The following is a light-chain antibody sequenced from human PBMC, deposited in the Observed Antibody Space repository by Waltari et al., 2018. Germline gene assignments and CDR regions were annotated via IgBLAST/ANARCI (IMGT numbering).Light chain of an antibody. V-gene: IGLV2-23*03. CDR1: SSDVGRYNL. J-gene: IGLJ1*01. CDR3: CSYAGSSTV. Sequence: QSALTQPASVSGSPGQSITISCTGTSSDVGRYNLVSWYPQHPGKAPKPMIYEGSKRPSGVSNRFSGSTSGNTASLTISGLQAEDEADYYCCSYAGSSTVFGTGTKVTVL. CDR2: EGS.